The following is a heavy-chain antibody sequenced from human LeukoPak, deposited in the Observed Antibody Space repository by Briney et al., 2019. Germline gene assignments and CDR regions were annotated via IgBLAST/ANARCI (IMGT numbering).Heavy chain of an antibody. D-gene: IGHD6-13*01. CDR1: DYYINNGYY. V-gene: IGHV4-38-2*02. CDR2: NYHSGNT. CDR3: ARADYSSTWSHYYYYMDV. J-gene: IGHJ6*03. Sequence: PSETLSLTCRVSDYYINNGYYWGWLQQPPGKGLEWIGSNYHSGNTYYNPSLKSRVTISVDTSKNQFSLKLSSVTPADTAMYYCARADYSSTWSHYYYYMDVWGKGTTVTVSS.